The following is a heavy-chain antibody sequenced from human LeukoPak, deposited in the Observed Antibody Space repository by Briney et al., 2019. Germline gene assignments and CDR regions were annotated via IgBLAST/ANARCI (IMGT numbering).Heavy chain of an antibody. CDR2: IRYDGSNK. D-gene: IGHD5-18*01. J-gene: IGHJ4*02. Sequence: PGGSLRLSCAASGFSFSSYGMHWVRQAPGKGLEGVAFIRYDGSNKYYADSVKGRFTISRDNSKNTLFLQMGSLRAEDMAVYYCARGGGRNTTMVWAFDYWGQGTLVTVSS. CDR3: ARGGGRNTTMVWAFDY. V-gene: IGHV3-30*02. CDR1: GFSFSSYG.